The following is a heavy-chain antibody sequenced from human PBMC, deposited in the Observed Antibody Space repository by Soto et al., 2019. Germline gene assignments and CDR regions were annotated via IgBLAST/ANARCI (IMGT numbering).Heavy chain of an antibody. V-gene: IGHV3-11*04. CDR3: ARGHHSMDL. CDR1: GFTFSDHY. J-gene: IGHJ6*04. CDR2: INPSGSTT. Sequence: PGGSLRLSCAASGFTFSDHYMTWIRQAPGKGLEWISYINPSGSTTDYADSVRGRFTISRDNAENSLYLQMNSLRAEDTALYYCARGHHSMDLWGKGATVTVSS.